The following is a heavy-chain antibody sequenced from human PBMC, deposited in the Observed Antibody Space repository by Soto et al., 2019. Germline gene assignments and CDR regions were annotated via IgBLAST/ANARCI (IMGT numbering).Heavy chain of an antibody. D-gene: IGHD6-19*01. CDR2: IYYSGST. CDR3: ARHGSGSRGGYKPRFDY. Sequence: SETLSLTCTVSGGSISSYYWSWIRQPPGKGLEWIGYIYYSGSTNYNPYLKSRVTISVDTSKNQFALKLRSVTAADTAVYYCARHGSGSRGGYKPRFDYWGQGTLVTVSS. V-gene: IGHV4-59*08. CDR1: GGSISSYY. J-gene: IGHJ4*02.